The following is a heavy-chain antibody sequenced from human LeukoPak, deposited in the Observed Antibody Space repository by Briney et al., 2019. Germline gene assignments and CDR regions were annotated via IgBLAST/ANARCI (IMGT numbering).Heavy chain of an antibody. V-gene: IGHV5-51*02. CDR3: ARHMDCGSSDCQQGDWFDP. J-gene: IGHJ5*02. D-gene: IGHD2-2*01. CDR2: IFLGDSDT. Sequence: GESLKISCKGSGYTFTTYWSGWVRQMPGKGWSWLGIIFLGDSDTRYSPSFQGQVTMSVDKSISTAYLQWSSLKASDTAIYYCARHMDCGSSDCQQGDWFDPWGQGTLVTVSS. CDR1: GYTFTTYW.